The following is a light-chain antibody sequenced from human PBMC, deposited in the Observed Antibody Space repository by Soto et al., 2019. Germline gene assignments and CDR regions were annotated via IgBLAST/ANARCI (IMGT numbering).Light chain of an antibody. V-gene: IGKV1-5*01. Sequence: DLEMTQSPSTLSASVGDRVTITCRASQTISSRLAWYPQKPGKAPKLLIYDASTLESGVPSRFSGSGSETEFTLIFSSLQPDDFAPYYCQQYKSSSPTFGQGTKVEIK. CDR1: QTISSR. CDR3: QQYKSSSPT. CDR2: DAS. J-gene: IGKJ1*01.